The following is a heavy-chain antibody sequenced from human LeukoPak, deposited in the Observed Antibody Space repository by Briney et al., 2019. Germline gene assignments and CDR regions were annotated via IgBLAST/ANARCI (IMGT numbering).Heavy chain of an antibody. CDR2: VSGSGGST. J-gene: IGHJ4*02. V-gene: IGHV3-23*01. CDR1: GFTFSSYA. CDR3: AKGGIQLWYYLDY. D-gene: IGHD5-18*01. Sequence: GGSLRLSCAASGFTFSSYAMSWVRQAPGKGLEWVSSVSGSGGSTAYADSVKGRFTISKDNSKSTLHLQMNSLRPEDTAVYYCAKGGIQLWYYLDYWGQGTLVTVSS.